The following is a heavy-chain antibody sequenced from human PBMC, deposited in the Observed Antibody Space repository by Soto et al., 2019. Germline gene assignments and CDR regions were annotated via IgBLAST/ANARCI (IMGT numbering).Heavy chain of an antibody. CDR2: ISYSGNT. CDR1: GGSIITDAFY. CDR3: ARHLSGDYPNSSCFDP. D-gene: IGHD4-17*01. J-gene: IGHJ5*02. Sequence: QVHLQESGPGLVEPSQTLALTCTVSGGSIITDAFYWDWIRQHPGKGLEWIGYISYSGNTFFNPSLNGRVTSSLDSPKNKFSLNMRSVSAPSPAVYYCARHLSGDYPNSSCFDPWGQGTLVTVSS. V-gene: IGHV4-31*03.